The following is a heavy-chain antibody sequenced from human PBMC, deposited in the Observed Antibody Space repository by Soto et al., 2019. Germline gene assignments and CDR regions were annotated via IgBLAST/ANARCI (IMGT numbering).Heavy chain of an antibody. CDR1: GYTFTSYG. V-gene: IGHV1-18*01. D-gene: IGHD3-22*01. J-gene: IGHJ5*02. CDR3: ASDQPGDYYDSSGYYYWFDP. Sequence: ASVKVSCKASGYTFTSYGISWVRQAPGQGLEWMGWISAYNGNTNYAQKLQGRVTMTTDTSTSTAYMELRSLRSDDTAVYYCASDQPGDYYDSSGYYYWFDPWGQGTLVTVSS. CDR2: ISAYNGNT.